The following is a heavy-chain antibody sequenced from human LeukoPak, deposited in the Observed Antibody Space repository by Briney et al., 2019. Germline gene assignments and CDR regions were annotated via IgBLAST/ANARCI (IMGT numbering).Heavy chain of an antibody. CDR2: IFHSGRT. CDR1: GDSISSGNW. CDR3: ARGRTSLTTSLDFDY. D-gene: IGHD4-17*01. V-gene: IGHV4-4*02. Sequence: PSGTLSLTCAVSGDSISSGNWWSWVRQPPGKGLEWIGEIFHSGRTNYGPSLKSRVTISVDKSDNRFSLILRSVTAADTAVYYCARGRTSLTTSLDFDYWGQGTLVTVSS. J-gene: IGHJ4*02.